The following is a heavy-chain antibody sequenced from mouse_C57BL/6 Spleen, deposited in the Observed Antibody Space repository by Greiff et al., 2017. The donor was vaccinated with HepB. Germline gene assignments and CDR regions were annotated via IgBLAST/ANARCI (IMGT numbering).Heavy chain of an antibody. CDR2: IYPGDGDT. D-gene: IGHD2-3*01. CDR3: ARAMDGYYFPLFDY. V-gene: IGHV1-80*01. CDR1: GYAFSSYW. Sequence: VQLQQSGAELVKPGASVKISCKASGYAFSSYWMNWVKQRPGKGLEWIGQIYPGDGDTNYNGKFKGKATLTADKSSSPAYLQLSSRTSEDSAVYFCARAMDGYYFPLFDYWGQGTTLTVSS. J-gene: IGHJ2*01.